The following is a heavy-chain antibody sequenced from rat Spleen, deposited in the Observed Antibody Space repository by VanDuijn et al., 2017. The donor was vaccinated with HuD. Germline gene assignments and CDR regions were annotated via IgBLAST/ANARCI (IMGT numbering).Heavy chain of an antibody. J-gene: IGHJ2*01. Sequence: EVQLVESGGGLVQPGRSLKLSCAASGFTYSNYVMAWVRQAPTKGLEWVASISTGGGSTYYRDSVKGRFTISRDNAKSTLYLQMDSLRSEDTATYYCTTDEFGYTGWFAYWGQGVMVTVSS. CDR1: GFTYSNYV. V-gene: IGHV5-27*01. D-gene: IGHD1-9*01. CDR2: ISTGGGST. CDR3: TTDEFGYTGWFAY.